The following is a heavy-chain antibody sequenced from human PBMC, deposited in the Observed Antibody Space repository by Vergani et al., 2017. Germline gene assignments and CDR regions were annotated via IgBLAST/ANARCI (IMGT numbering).Heavy chain of an antibody. CDR3: ATDPVLRFLEWLLDDAFDI. CDR1: GFTFDDYA. CDR2: ISGSGGST. Sequence: EVQLVESGGGLVQPGRSLRLSCAASGFTFDDYAMHWVRQAPGKGLEWVSAISGSGGSTYYADSVKGRFTISRDNSKNTLYLQMNSLRAEDTAVYYCATDPVLRFLEWLLDDAFDIWGQGTMVTVSS. D-gene: IGHD3-3*01. V-gene: IGHV3-23*04. J-gene: IGHJ3*02.